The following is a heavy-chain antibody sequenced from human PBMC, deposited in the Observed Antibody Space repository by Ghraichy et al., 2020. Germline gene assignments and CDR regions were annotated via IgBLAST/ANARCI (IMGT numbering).Heavy chain of an antibody. CDR1: GFTFSSYA. CDR3: AKSPRRVSTRGFVIDY. CDR2: ISGSGGST. V-gene: IGHV3-23*01. J-gene: IGHJ4*02. D-gene: IGHD6-13*01. Sequence: GGSLRLSFAASGFTFSSYAMSWVRQAPGKGLEWVSAISGSGGSTYYADSVKGRFTISRDNSKNTLYLQMNSLRAENTAVYYCAKSPRRVSTRGFVIDYWGQGTLVTVSS.